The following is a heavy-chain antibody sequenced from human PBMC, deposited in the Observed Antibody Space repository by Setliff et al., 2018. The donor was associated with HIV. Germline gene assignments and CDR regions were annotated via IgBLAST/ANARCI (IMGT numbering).Heavy chain of an antibody. CDR1: GFTLSDYY. D-gene: IGHD3-22*01. J-gene: IGHJ5*02. V-gene: IGHV4-30-4*08. CDR3: ARAADSSGYFLGNWFDP. CDR2: IFYTGTP. Sequence: SSETLSLSCAVSGFTLSDYYWSWIRQPPGKGLEWIGYIFYTGTPYYNPSLKRRVTISRDTTKNQFSLKLGSVTAADTAVYYCARAADSSGYFLGNWFDPWGQGTLVTVSS.